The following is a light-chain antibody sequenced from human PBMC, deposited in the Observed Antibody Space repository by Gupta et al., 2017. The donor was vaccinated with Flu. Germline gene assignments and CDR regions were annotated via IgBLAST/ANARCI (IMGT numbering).Light chain of an antibody. J-gene: IGLJ3*02. CDR1: RSNIGGNP. CDR2: SNN. Sequence: QRVTISCSGSRSNIGGNPVNWYQHLPGTPPKLLFYSNNQRPSGVPDRFSASKSGTSASLATSGLQSEDEGDYYSAASDDSLKAVFGGGTKLNGL. CDR3: AASDDSLKAV. V-gene: IGLV1-44*01.